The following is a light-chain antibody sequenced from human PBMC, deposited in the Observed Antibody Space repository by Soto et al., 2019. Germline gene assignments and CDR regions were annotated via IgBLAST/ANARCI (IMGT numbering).Light chain of an antibody. J-gene: IGKJ1*01. Sequence: DRQMAQSPSSGSAPVIGRVTITCRASQSISGFLNWYQQKAGKAPELLIYDASSLESGVPSRFSGSGSGTEFTLTISSLQPDDFATYYCQQYGTFGQGTKVDI. V-gene: IGKV1-5*01. CDR1: QSISGF. CDR2: DAS. CDR3: QQYGT.